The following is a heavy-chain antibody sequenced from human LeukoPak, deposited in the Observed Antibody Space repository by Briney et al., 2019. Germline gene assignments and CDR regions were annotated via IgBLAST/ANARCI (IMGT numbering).Heavy chain of an antibody. V-gene: IGHV3-66*01. CDR1: GFTFSSYE. J-gene: IGHJ4*02. CDR3: ARDNGDY. CDR2: IYSGGST. Sequence: GGSLRLSCAASGFTFSSYEMNWVRQAPGKGLEWVSVIYSGGSTYYADSVKGRFTISRDNSKNSLYLQMNSLRAEDTAVYYCARDNGDYWGQGTLVTVSS.